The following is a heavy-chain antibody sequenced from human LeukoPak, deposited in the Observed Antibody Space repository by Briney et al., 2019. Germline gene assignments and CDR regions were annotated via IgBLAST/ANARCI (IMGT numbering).Heavy chain of an antibody. V-gene: IGHV1-46*01. CDR2: INPSGGST. CDR1: VYTFSRYY. J-gene: IGHJ4*02. Sequence: GASVKVSCKASVYTFSRYYMHWVRQAPGQGLEWMGIINPSGGSTSYAQRFQGRVTMTRDTSTSTVYMELSSLRSEDTAVYYCARTQDWPHIGNFDYWGQGTLVTVSS. CDR3: ARTQDWPHIGNFDY. D-gene: IGHD3/OR15-3a*01.